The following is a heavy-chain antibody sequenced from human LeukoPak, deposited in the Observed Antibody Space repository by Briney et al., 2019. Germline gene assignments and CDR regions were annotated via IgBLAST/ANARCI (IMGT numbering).Heavy chain of an antibody. J-gene: IGHJ6*02. D-gene: IGHD3-10*01. CDR2: ISGSGGST. CDR1: GFTFSSYT. Sequence: GGSLRLSCAASGFTFSSYTMSWVRQAPGKGLEWVSAISGSGGSTYYADSVKGRFTISRDNSKNTLYLQMNSLRAEDTAVYYCAKDPGTFYYYYGMDVWGQGTTVTVSS. V-gene: IGHV3-23*01. CDR3: AKDPGTFYYYYGMDV.